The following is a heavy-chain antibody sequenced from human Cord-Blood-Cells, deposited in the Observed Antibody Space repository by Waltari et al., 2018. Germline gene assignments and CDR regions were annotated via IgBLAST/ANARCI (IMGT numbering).Heavy chain of an antibody. Sequence: QVQLVQSGAEVKKPGASVKVSCKASGYTFSSNAMHWVRQAPGQRPEWMGLINAGNGKTKYSQKFQGRVTITRDTSASTAYMELSSMRSEDTAVYYCARKGIAARAAFAIWGQGTMVTVSS. V-gene: IGHV1-3*01. J-gene: IGHJ3*02. CDR1: GYTFSSNA. D-gene: IGHD6-6*01. CDR3: ARKGIAARAAFAI. CDR2: INAGNGKT.